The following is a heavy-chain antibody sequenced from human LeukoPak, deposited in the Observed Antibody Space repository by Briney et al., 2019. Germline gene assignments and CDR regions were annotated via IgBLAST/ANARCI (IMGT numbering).Heavy chain of an antibody. CDR1: GGSISSSSYY. CDR3: ATTSELIAARANDY. V-gene: IGHV4-39*01. CDR2: IYYSGST. J-gene: IGHJ4*02. Sequence: PSETLSLTCTVSGGSISSSSYYWGWIRQPPGKGLEWIGSIYYSGSTYYNPSLKSRVTISVDTSKNQFSLKLSSVTAADTAVYYCATTSELIAARANDYWGQGTLVTVSS. D-gene: IGHD6-6*01.